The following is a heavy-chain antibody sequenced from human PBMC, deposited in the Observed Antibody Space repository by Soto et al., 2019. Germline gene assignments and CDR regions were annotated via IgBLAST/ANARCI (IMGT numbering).Heavy chain of an antibody. CDR3: ARLGGYDWDYFDY. J-gene: IGHJ4*02. D-gene: IGHD5-12*01. V-gene: IGHV4-59*01. Sequence: SETLSLTCTVSGGSISSYYWSWIRQPPGKGLEWIGYIYYSGSTNYNPSLKSRVTISVDTSKNQFSLKLSSVTAADTAVYYCARLGGYDWDYFDYWGQGTLVTVSS. CDR1: GGSISSYY. CDR2: IYYSGST.